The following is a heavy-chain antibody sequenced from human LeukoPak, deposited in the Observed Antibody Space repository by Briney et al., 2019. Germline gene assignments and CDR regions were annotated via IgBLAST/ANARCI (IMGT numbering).Heavy chain of an antibody. CDR3: AIGGDGYTTPDYYGMDV. J-gene: IGHJ6*02. CDR2: MNPNSDNT. CDR1: GYTFTSYD. Sequence: GASVKVSCKASGYTFTSYDINWVRQATGQGLEWMGWMNPNSDNTGYTQKFQGRVTMTRDTSISTSYMELSSLRSEDTAVYYCAIGGDGYTTPDYYGMDVWGQGTTVTVSS. V-gene: IGHV1-8*01. D-gene: IGHD5-24*01.